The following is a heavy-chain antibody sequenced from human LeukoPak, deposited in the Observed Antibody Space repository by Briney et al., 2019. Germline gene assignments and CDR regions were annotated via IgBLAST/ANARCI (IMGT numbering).Heavy chain of an antibody. D-gene: IGHD6-19*01. CDR3: ARHWVDHNSSPPFWYYYYYMDV. J-gene: IGHJ6*03. V-gene: IGHV5-51*01. Sequence: GESLKISCKGSGYSFTSYWIGWVRQMPGKGLEWMGIIYPGDSDTRYSPSFQGQVTISADKSISTAYLQWSSLKASDTAMYYCARHWVDHNSSPPFWYYYYYMDVWGKGTTVTISS. CDR1: GYSFTSYW. CDR2: IYPGDSDT.